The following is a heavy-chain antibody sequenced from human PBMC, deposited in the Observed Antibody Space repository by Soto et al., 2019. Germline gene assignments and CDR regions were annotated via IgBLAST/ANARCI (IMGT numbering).Heavy chain of an antibody. CDR1: EFIFGDYA. J-gene: IGHJ4*02. CDR3: TRDGEYTYGYFDN. V-gene: IGHV3-49*04. Sequence: PGGSLRLSCTTSEFIFGDYAMSWVRQAPGKGLEWVGLIRSKAYGGTTEYAASVKGRFTISRDDSKSIAYLQMNSLKTDDTAVYYCTRDGEYTYGYFDNWGQGTLVTVSS. D-gene: IGHD5-18*01. CDR2: IRSKAYGGTT.